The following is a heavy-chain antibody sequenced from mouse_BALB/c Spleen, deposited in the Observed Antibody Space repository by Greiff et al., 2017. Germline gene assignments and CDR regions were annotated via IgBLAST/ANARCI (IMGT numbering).Heavy chain of an antibody. D-gene: IGHD1-1*01. J-gene: IGHJ3*01. CDR2: ISSGGSYT. Sequence: EVQLVESGGGLVKPGGSLKLSCAASGFTFSSYAMSWVRQSPEKRLEWVAEISSGGSYTYYPDTVTGRFTISRDNAKNTLYLEMSSLRSEDTAMYYCARGTSYGSSYPFAYWGQGTLVTVSA. V-gene: IGHV5-9-4*01. CDR1: GFTFSSYA. CDR3: ARGTSYGSSYPFAY.